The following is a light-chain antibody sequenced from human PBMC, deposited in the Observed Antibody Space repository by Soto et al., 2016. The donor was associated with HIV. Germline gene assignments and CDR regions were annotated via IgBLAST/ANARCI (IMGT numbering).Light chain of an antibody. CDR2: ADS. CDR1: HIGGKS. CDR3: QVWDGDSGSVV. V-gene: IGLV3-21*04. Sequence: SYVLTQPPSVSVAPGKTASITCGGDHIGGKSVQWYQQRPGQAPVLVIYADSDRPSGIPERFSGSNSGNPATLTISRVEAGDEADYYCQVWDGDSGSVVFGGGTKLTV. J-gene: IGLJ2*01.